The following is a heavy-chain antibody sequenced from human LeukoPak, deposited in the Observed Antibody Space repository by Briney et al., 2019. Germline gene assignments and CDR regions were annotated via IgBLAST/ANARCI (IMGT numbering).Heavy chain of an antibody. V-gene: IGHV1-18*01. CDR1: NYTFSDYD. Sequence: PGASVKVSCKASNYTFSDYDVTWVRQAPGQGLEWMGWVSKYTGNADYAPKYQGRVSMTTDTSTRTAYMELRSLRPDDTAVYFCAREDDRSFGAYDCWGQGTLVTVSS. D-gene: IGHD4-17*01. CDR2: VSKYTGNA. J-gene: IGHJ4*02. CDR3: AREDDRSFGAYDC.